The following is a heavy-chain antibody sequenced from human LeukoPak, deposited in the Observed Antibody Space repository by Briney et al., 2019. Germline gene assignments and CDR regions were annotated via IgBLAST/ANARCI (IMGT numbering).Heavy chain of an antibody. CDR1: VGSFSVYY. J-gene: IGHJ4*02. CDR3: ARGRAAADY. Sequence: PSETLSLTCAVYVGSFSVYYWSWIRHPPGKGLEWIGEINHSGSTNYNPSLKSPVTISVDKSKNQFSLKLSSVTAADTAVYYCARGRAAADYWGQGTLVTVSS. CDR2: INHSGST. V-gene: IGHV4-34*01. D-gene: IGHD6-13*01.